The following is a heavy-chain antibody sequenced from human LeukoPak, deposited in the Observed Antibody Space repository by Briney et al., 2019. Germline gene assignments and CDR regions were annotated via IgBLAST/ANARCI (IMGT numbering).Heavy chain of an antibody. CDR3: ARDMITFGGVIVPTKGNAFDI. Sequence: PGGSLRLSCAASGFTFSSYAMSWVRQAPGKGLEWVSGINWNGGSTGYADSVKGRFTISRDNAKNSLYLQMNSLRAEDTALYYCARDMITFGGVIVPTKGNAFDIWGQGTMVTVSS. D-gene: IGHD3-16*02. CDR2: INWNGGST. V-gene: IGHV3-20*04. CDR1: GFTFSSYA. J-gene: IGHJ3*02.